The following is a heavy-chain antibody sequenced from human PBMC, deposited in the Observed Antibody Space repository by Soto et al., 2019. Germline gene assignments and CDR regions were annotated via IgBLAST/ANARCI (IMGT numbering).Heavy chain of an antibody. CDR3: ARDHTVLLWFGELLSRDHDAFDI. D-gene: IGHD3-10*01. Sequence: QVQLVQSGAEVKKPGASVKVSCKASGYTFTSYGISWVRQAPGQGLEWMGWISAYNGNTNYAQKLQGRVTMTTDTSTSTAYTELRSLRSDDTAVYYCARDHTVLLWFGELLSRDHDAFDIWGQGTMVTVSS. V-gene: IGHV1-18*01. J-gene: IGHJ3*02. CDR2: ISAYNGNT. CDR1: GYTFTSYG.